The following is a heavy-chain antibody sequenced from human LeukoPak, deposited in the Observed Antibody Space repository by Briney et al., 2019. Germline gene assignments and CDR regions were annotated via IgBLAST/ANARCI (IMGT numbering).Heavy chain of an antibody. CDR3: ARDRSRDYYGSGSYGY. V-gene: IGHV4-59*12. J-gene: IGHJ4*02. CDR1: GGSISSYY. D-gene: IGHD3-10*01. CDR2: IYYSGST. Sequence: SETLSLTCTVSGGSISSYYWSWIRQPPGKGLEWIGYIYYSGSTNYNPSLKSRVTISVDTSKNQFSLKLSSVTAADTAVYYCARDRSRDYYGSGSYGYWGQGTLVTVSS.